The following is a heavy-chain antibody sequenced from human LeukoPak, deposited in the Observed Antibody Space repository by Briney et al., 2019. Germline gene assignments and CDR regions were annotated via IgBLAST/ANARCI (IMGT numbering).Heavy chain of an antibody. V-gene: IGHV4-59*01. CDR1: GGSISSYY. J-gene: IGHJ4*02. CDR2: IYYSGST. CDR3: ARAWYDSSGYPYFDY. D-gene: IGHD3-22*01. Sequence: SETLSLTCTVSGGSISSYYWSWIRQPPGKGLEWIGYIYYSGSTNYNPSLKSRVTISVDTSKNQFSLKLGSVTAADTAVYYCARAWYDSSGYPYFDYWGQGTLVTVSS.